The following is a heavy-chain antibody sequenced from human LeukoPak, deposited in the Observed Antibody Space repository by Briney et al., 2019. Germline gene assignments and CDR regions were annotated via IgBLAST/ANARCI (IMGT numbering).Heavy chain of an antibody. D-gene: IGHD3-16*02. CDR3: AREIESPGEGNYDNVWGSYRLGY. CDR2: ISSSSSYI. CDR1: GFTFSSYS. V-gene: IGHV3-21*01. J-gene: IGHJ4*02. Sequence: GGSLRLSCAASGFTFSSYSMNWVRQAPGKGLEWVSSISSSSSYIYYADSVKGRFTISRDNAKNSLYLQMNSLRAEDTAVYYCAREIESPGEGNYDNVWGSYRLGYWGQGTLVTVSS.